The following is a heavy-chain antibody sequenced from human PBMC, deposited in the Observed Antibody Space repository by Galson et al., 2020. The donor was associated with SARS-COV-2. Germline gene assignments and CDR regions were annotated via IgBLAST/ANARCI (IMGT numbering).Heavy chain of an antibody. D-gene: IGHD1-26*01. J-gene: IGHJ4*02. Sequence: SETLSLTCAVSGYSISSGYYWGWIRQPPGKGLEWIGSIYHSGSTYYNPSLKSRVTISVDTSKNQFSLKLSSVTAADTAVYYCARQTVGATTDFDYWGQGTLVTVSS. CDR3: ARQTVGATTDFDY. CDR2: IYHSGST. V-gene: IGHV4-38-2*01. CDR1: GYSISSGYY.